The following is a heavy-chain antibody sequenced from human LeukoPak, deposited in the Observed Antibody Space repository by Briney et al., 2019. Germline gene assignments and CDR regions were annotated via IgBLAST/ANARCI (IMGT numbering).Heavy chain of an antibody. J-gene: IGHJ3*02. CDR2: IYYSGST. CDR3: ARDRRRNQSGTGDAFDI. CDR1: GGSISSGGYY. D-gene: IGHD3-10*01. V-gene: IGHV4-31*03. Sequence: SETLSLTCTVSGGSISSGGYYWSWIRQHPGKGLEWIGYIYYSGSTYYNPSLKSRVTISVDTSKNQFSLKLSSVTAADTAVYYCARDRRRNQSGTGDAFDIWGQGTMVTVSS.